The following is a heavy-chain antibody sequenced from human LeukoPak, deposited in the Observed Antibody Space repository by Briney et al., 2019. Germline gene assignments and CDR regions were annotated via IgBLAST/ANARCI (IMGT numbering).Heavy chain of an antibody. J-gene: IGHJ4*02. CDR3: ARDSGSEYQLLTNY. V-gene: IGHV3-23*01. D-gene: IGHD2-2*01. CDR2: ISGSAGSS. Sequence: GGSLRLSCAASGFTFSSYAMNWVRQAPGKGLEWVSAISGSAGSSYYADSVKGRFTISRDNSKNTLYLQMNSLRAEDTAVYYCARDSGSEYQLLTNYWGQGTLVTVSS. CDR1: GFTFSSYA.